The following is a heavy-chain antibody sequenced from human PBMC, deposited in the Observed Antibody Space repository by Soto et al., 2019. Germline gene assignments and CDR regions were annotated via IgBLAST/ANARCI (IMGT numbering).Heavy chain of an antibody. D-gene: IGHD6-13*01. CDR1: GFTFSSYG. CDR3: ARQFGSSWYYYYYYYGMDV. CDR2: IWYDGSNK. J-gene: IGHJ6*02. V-gene: IGHV3-33*01. Sequence: GGSLRLSCAASGFTFSSYGMHWVRQAPGEGLEWVAVIWYDGSNKYYADSVKGRFTISRDNSKNTLYLQMNSLRAEDTAVYYCARQFGSSWYYYYYYYGMDVWGQGTTVTVSS.